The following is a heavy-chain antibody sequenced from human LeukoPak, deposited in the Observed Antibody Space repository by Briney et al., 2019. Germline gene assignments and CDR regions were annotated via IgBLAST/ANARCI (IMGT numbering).Heavy chain of an antibody. J-gene: IGHJ4*02. CDR2: ICHSGST. Sequence: SETLSLTCTVSGGSLSTYYWNWIRQPPGKGLEWIGYICHSGSTKYNPSLKSRITISVDTSKNQFSLEVSSVTAADTAVYYCARGGYSGLDYSIWGQGTLVTVSS. CDR1: GGSLSTYY. CDR3: ARGGYSGLDYSI. V-gene: IGHV4-59*01. D-gene: IGHD5-12*01.